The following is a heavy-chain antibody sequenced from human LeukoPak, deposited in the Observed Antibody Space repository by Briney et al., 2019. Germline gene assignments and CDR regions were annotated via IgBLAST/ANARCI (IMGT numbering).Heavy chain of an antibody. CDR2: ISSNGATT. CDR1: GFTFNRFY. V-gene: IGHV3-64D*06. J-gene: IGHJ4*02. CDR3: VKDRSIAAPNNDFFDS. Sequence: PGGSLRLSCSASGFTFNRFYLHWVRQAPGKGLEFVSHISSNGATTYYADSVKGRFTISRDNSKNTLYPQMSSLRADDTAVYYCVKDRSIAAPNNDFFDSWGREPWSPSPQ. D-gene: IGHD6-6*01.